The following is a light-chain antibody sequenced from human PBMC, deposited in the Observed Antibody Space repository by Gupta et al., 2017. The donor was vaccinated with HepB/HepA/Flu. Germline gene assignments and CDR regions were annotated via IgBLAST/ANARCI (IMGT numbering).Light chain of an antibody. J-gene: IGKJ2*04. Sequence: DIQITQSPSSLSASVGDRVTITCRASQSISTYLNWYQQKPGKAPKLLIYRTSSLQSGVPSRFSGSGSGTDFTLTISSLQPEDFATYYCQQSYSSLMCSFGQGTKLEIK. CDR2: RTS. V-gene: IGKV1-39*01. CDR3: QQSYSSLMCS. CDR1: QSISTY.